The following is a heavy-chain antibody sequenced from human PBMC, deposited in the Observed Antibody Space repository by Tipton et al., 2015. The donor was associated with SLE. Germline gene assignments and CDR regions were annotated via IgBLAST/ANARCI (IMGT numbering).Heavy chain of an antibody. CDR1: GGSISPHY. CDR3: ARAYCRTTRWFGVAFDI. CDR2: IYYTGST. V-gene: IGHV4-59*11. Sequence: TLSLTCTVSGGSISPHYWTWIRQSPGKGLEWIGYIYYTGSTNYNPSLKSRVTMSADTSKNQFSLKLTSVTAADTALYFCARAYCRTTRWFGVAFDIWGQGSMVTVSS. D-gene: IGHD2-2*01. J-gene: IGHJ3*02.